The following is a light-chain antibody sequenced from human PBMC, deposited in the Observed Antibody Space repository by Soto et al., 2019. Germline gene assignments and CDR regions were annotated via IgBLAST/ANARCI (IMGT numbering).Light chain of an antibody. V-gene: IGKV1-27*01. Sequence: DVQMTQSPSTLSAFVGDRVSITCRASQGIAPYLAWFQQKPGKVPKLLIYATSTLQSGVPSRFSGSGSGTDFTLTINSLQPEDVGTYYCQKYNSAPHTFVGGTKVEIK. CDR3: QKYNSAPHT. CDR2: ATS. CDR1: QGIAPY. J-gene: IGKJ4*01.